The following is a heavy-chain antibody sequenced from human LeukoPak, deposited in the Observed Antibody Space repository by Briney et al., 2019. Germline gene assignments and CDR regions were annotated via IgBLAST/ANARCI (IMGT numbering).Heavy chain of an antibody. D-gene: IGHD3-10*01. CDR2: IWYDGSNK. CDR3: ARTSGSYFWQIDY. CDR1: GFTFSSYG. Sequence: GRSLRLSCAASGFTFSSYGMHWVRQAPGKGLEWVAAIWYDGSNKYYADSVKGRFTISRDNSKNTLYLQMNSLRAEDTAVYYCARTSGSYFWQIDYWGQGTLVTVS. J-gene: IGHJ4*02. V-gene: IGHV3-33*01.